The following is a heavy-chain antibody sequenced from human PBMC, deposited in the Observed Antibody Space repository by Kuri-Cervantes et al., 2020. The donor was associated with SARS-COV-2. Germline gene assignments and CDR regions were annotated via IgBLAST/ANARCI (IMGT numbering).Heavy chain of an antibody. J-gene: IGHJ4*02. CDR1: GYTFTSYY. CDR3: GRDDDSGSLPDC. CDR2: ISPTSGSR. Sequence: ASVKVSCKASGYTFTSYYMHWARQVPGQGLEWMGIISPTSGSRNYAQRFQGRVTMTRDTSTSTVYMELGSLRSEDTAVYYCGRDDDSGSLPDCWGQGTLVTVSS. V-gene: IGHV1-46*01. D-gene: IGHD1-26*01.